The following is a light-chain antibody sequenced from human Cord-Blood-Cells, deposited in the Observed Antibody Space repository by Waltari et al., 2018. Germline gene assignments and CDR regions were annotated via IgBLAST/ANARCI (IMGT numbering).Light chain of an antibody. J-gene: IGLJ1*01. CDR3: QSYDSSLSGYV. CDR1: SSNLGAGYD. CDR2: GNS. Sequence: QSVLTQPPSVSGAPGQRVPISCTGSSSNLGAGYDVPWYQQLPGTAPKLLIYGNSNRPSGVPDRFSGSKSGTSASLASTGLQAEDEADYYCQSYDSSLSGYVFGTGTKVTVL. V-gene: IGLV1-40*01.